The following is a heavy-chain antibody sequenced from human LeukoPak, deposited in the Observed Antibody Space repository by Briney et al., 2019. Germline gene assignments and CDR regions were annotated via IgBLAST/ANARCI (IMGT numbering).Heavy chain of an antibody. CDR1: GYTFTDYY. J-gene: IGHJ4*02. V-gene: IGHV1-2*02. Sequence: RRASLKDSCKTSGYTFTDYYMHCVRQAPGQGLEWMGWINPNSGGTNYAQKFQGRVTMTEDTSTDTAYMELSSLRSEDTAVYYCATGEGGELLVWGQGTLVTVSS. CDR2: INPNSGGT. D-gene: IGHD3-10*01. CDR3: ATGEGGELLV.